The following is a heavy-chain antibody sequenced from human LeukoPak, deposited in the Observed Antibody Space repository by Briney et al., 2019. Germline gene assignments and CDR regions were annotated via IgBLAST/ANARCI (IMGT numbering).Heavy chain of an antibody. CDR3: ARGRLWFGESFDY. CDR2: ICYSGST. Sequence: SETLSLTCTVSGGSISSYYWSWIRQPPGKGLEWIGYICYSGSTNYNPSLKSRVTISVDTSKNQFSLKLSSVAAADTAVYYCARGRLWFGESFDYWGQGTLVTVSS. V-gene: IGHV4-59*01. D-gene: IGHD3-10*01. CDR1: GGSISSYY. J-gene: IGHJ4*02.